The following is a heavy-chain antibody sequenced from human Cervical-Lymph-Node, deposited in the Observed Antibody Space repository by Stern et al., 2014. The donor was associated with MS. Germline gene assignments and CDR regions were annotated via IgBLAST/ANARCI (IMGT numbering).Heavy chain of an antibody. D-gene: IGHD5-12*01. CDR1: GFTFSSYG. Sequence: VQLVESGGGVVQPGRSLRLSCAASGFTFSSYGMHWVRQAPGKGLEWVGGIWHDGRNKDYADSVKGRFTISRDNSKNTLYLQMNSLRVEDTAVYYCARVLSGYDSPDYWGQGTLVTVSS. J-gene: IGHJ4*02. V-gene: IGHV3-33*01. CDR3: ARVLSGYDSPDY. CDR2: IWHDGRNK.